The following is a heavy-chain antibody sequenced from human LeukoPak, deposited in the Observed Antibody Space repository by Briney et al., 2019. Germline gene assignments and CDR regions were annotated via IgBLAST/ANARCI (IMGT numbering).Heavy chain of an antibody. CDR3: AKGGDGYNYYLDY. D-gene: IGHD5-24*01. V-gene: IGHV3-23*01. Sequence: GGSLRLSCAASGFTFSSYAMSWVRQAPGKGLEWVSAISGSGGSTYYADSVKGRFTISRDNSKNTLYLQMNSLRAEDTAVYYCAKGGDGYNYYLDYWGQETLVTVSS. CDR2: ISGSGGST. CDR1: GFTFSSYA. J-gene: IGHJ4*02.